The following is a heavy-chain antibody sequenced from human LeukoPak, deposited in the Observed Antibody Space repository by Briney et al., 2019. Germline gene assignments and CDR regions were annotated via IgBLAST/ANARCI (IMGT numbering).Heavy chain of an antibody. CDR3: AKEEWGFGEFPLFMDV. Sequence: GGTLRLSCAASGFTVSSYGMSWVRQAPGKGLGWVSAISGSGGSTYYADSVKGRFTISRDKSKNTLYLQMNSLRAEDTAVYYCAKEEWGFGEFPLFMDVWGKGTTVTISS. CDR1: GFTVSSYG. CDR2: ISGSGGST. V-gene: IGHV3-23*01. J-gene: IGHJ6*03. D-gene: IGHD3-10*01.